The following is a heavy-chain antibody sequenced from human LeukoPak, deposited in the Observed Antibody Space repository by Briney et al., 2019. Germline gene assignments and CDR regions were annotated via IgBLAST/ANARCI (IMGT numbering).Heavy chain of an antibody. Sequence: GALRLSCAASGFNLRTYGMHWVRQAPGKGLERVALSWYDGSTKYYADSVKGRFSISRDNSKNTVYLQMDGLRAEDTAVYYCARDTTLVTLYYFDSWGQGTLVTVSS. CDR3: ARDTTLVTLYYFDS. D-gene: IGHD2-21*02. CDR1: GFNLRTYG. V-gene: IGHV3-33*01. J-gene: IGHJ4*02. CDR2: SWYDGSTK.